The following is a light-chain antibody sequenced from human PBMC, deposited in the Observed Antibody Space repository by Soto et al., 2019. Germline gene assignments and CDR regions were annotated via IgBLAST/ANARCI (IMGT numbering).Light chain of an antibody. J-gene: IGLJ2*01. V-gene: IGLV1-44*01. CDR1: RSNIGTNT. CDR3: AAWDDSLNGLVV. CDR2: SDN. Sequence: QSALTQPPSASGTPGQRVTISCSGSRSNIGTNTVNWYQHLPGTAPQLLIHSDNQRPPGVPDRFSGSKSGTSASLAISGLQPEDEADYYCAAWDDSLNGLVVFGGGTKLTVL.